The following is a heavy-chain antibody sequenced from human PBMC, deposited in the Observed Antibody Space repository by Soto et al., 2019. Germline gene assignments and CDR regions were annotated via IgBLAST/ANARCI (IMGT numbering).Heavy chain of an antibody. J-gene: IGHJ4*02. D-gene: IGHD3-3*01. V-gene: IGHV3-30-3*01. CDR2: ISYDGSNK. CDR3: ASGYYDFWSGYYRPPSGSRPSGYFDY. CDR1: GFTFSSYA. Sequence: GGSLRLSCAASGFTFSSYAMHWVRQAPGKGLEWVAVISYDGSNKYYADSVKGRFTISRDNSKNTLYLQMNSLRVEDTAVYYCASGYYDFWSGYYRPPSGSRPSGYFDYWGQGTLVTVSS.